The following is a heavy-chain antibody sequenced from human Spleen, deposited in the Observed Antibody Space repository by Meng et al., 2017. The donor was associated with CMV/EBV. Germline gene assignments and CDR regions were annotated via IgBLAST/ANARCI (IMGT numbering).Heavy chain of an antibody. CDR3: AYGYYDSSGYTPDYGMDV. Sequence: SETLSLTCTVSGGSISSYYWSWIRQPPGKGLEWIGYIYYTGSTNYNPSLKSRLTISVDSSKNQFSLKLSSVTAADTAVYYCAYGYYDSSGYTPDYGMDVWGQGTTVTVSS. D-gene: IGHD3-22*01. J-gene: IGHJ6*02. V-gene: IGHV4-59*01. CDR1: GGSISSYY. CDR2: IYYTGST.